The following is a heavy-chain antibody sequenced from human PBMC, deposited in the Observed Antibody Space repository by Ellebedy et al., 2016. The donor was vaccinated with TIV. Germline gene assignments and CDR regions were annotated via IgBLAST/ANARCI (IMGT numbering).Heavy chain of an antibody. CDR2: ISYDGSNK. CDR1: GFTFSSYG. CDR3: ARDGSSWELEGEGFDY. J-gene: IGHJ4*02. D-gene: IGHD1-26*01. V-gene: IGHV3-30*03. Sequence: GEFLKISCAASGFTFSSYGMHWVRQAPGKGLEWVAAISYDGSNKYYADSVKGRFTISRDNSKNTLYLQVNSLRAEDTAVYYCARDGSSWELEGEGFDYWGQGTLVTVSS.